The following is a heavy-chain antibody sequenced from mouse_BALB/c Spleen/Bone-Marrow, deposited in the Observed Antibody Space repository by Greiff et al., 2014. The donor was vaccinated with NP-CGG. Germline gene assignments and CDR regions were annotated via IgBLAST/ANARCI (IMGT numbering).Heavy chain of an antibody. CDR1: GFTLSDYY. CDR3: ASTYYGNPFAY. CDR2: ISNGGGST. V-gene: IGHV5-12*02. Sequence: VQLKESGGGLVQPGGSLKLSCATSGFTLSDYYMYWVRQTPEKRLEWVAYISNGGGSTYYPDTVKGRFTISRDNAKNTLYLQMSRPKSEDTAMYYCASTYYGNPFAYWGQGTLVTVSA. D-gene: IGHD2-10*01. J-gene: IGHJ3*01.